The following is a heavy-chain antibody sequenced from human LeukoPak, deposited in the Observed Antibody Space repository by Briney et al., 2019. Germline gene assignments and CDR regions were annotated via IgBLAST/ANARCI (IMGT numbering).Heavy chain of an antibody. Sequence: GGSLRLSCVGSGFKFRAFTMHWVRQAPGRGLEWVSLFSRNGVTTFYADSVRGRFTISRDNSENSVYLQMDSLTTEDTAVYYCAKEKDTIYFDWWGQGTLVTVS. D-gene: IGHD2-21*01. CDR3: AKEKDTIYFDW. J-gene: IGHJ4*03. CDR1: GFKFRAFT. CDR2: FSRNGVTT. V-gene: IGHV3-43*01.